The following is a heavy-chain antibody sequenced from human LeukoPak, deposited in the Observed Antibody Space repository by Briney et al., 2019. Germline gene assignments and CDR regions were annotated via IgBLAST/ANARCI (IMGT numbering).Heavy chain of an antibody. CDR3: AKSFPAAGTFGDY. V-gene: IGHV3-21*01. CDR2: ISSTGTYL. Sequence: GGSLRLSCAASGFTFTAYNMNWVRQAPGKGLEWVSSISSTGTYLYYADSVKGRFTISRDNSKNTLYLQMNSLRAEDTAVYYCAKSFPAAGTFGDYWGQGTLVTVSS. CDR1: GFTFTAYN. D-gene: IGHD6-13*01. J-gene: IGHJ4*02.